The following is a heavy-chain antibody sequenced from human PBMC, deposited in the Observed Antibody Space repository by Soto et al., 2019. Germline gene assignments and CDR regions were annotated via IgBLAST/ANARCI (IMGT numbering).Heavy chain of an antibody. Sequence: GGSLRLSCAASGFTFSSYSMNWVRQAPGKGLEWVSSISSSSSYIYYADSVKGRFTISRDNAKNSLYLQMNSLRAEDTAVYYCARDLRNFYGDYEITFDYWGQGTLVTVSS. CDR3: ARDLRNFYGDYEITFDY. J-gene: IGHJ4*02. CDR1: GFTFSSYS. D-gene: IGHD4-17*01. CDR2: ISSSSSYI. V-gene: IGHV3-21*01.